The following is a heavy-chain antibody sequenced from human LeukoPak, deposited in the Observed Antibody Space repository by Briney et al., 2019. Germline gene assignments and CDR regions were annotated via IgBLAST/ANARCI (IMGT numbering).Heavy chain of an antibody. CDR2: IYTGGSP. CDR1: GFTVSSNY. V-gene: IGHV3-53*01. J-gene: IGHJ4*02. Sequence: GGSLRLSCVASGFTVSSNYMTWVRQAPGKGLEWVSVIYTGGSPYYADSVKGRFTISRDISKNTVYLQMNSLRAEDTAVYYCARGAATGPALGLDYWGQGTLVTVSS. CDR3: ARGAATGPALGLDY. D-gene: IGHD6-13*01.